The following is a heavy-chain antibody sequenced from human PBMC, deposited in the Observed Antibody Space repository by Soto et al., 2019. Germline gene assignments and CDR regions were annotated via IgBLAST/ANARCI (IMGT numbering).Heavy chain of an antibody. V-gene: IGHV3-66*01. J-gene: IGHJ4*02. CDR3: ARDDYYNNSGYYYVWY. Sequence: EVQLVESGGGLVQSGGSLRLSCAASGFTVNSNHMSWVRQAPGKGLEWVSVIYSGGSTYYADSVKGRFTISRDNSKNMMYLQMNSLRAEDTAVYYCARDDYYNNSGYYYVWYWGQGTLVTVSS. D-gene: IGHD3-22*01. CDR2: IYSGGST. CDR1: GFTVNSNH.